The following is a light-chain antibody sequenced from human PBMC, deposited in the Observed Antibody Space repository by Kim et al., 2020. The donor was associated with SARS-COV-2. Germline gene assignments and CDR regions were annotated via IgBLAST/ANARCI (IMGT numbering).Light chain of an antibody. CDR2: GKN. J-gene: IGLJ2*01. V-gene: IGLV3-19*01. CDR1: SLRNYY. CDR3: NSRDSSGVV. Sequence: GAVGQTVKITCRGDSLRNYYASWYQQKPGQAPILVFYGKNNRPSGIPLRFSGSSSRDTATLTITGTQAEDEADYYCNSRDSSGVVFGGGTKVTVL.